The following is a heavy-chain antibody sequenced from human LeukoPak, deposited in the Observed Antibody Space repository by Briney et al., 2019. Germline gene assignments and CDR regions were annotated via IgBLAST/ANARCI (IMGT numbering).Heavy chain of an antibody. CDR1: GFSFSDYY. J-gene: IGHJ4*02. V-gene: IGHV3-11*05. D-gene: IGHD5-24*01. CDR3: ARVPAGYTPDY. CDR2: ISSSSSYT. Sequence: GGSLRLSCAASGFSFSDYYMSWVRQAPGKGLEWISSISSSSSYTKYGDSVKGRFTISRDNAKNSPYLQMNSLRAEDTAVYYCARVPAGYTPDYWGQGTLVTVSS.